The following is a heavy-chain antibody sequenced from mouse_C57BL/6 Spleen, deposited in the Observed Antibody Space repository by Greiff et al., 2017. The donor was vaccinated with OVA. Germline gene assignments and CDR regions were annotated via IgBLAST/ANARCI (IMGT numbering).Heavy chain of an antibody. D-gene: IGHD1-1*01. V-gene: IGHV6-3*01. J-gene: IGHJ3*01. Sequence: EVQGVESGGGLVQPGGSMKLSCVASGFTFSNYWMNWVRQSPEKGLEWVAQIRLKSDNYATNYSESVKGRFTISRDDSTSSVYLQMNNLRSEDTGFYYCTALYYYGSSAWFAYWGQGTLVTVSA. CDR2: IRLKSDNYAT. CDR3: TALYYYGSSAWFAY. CDR1: GFTFSNYW.